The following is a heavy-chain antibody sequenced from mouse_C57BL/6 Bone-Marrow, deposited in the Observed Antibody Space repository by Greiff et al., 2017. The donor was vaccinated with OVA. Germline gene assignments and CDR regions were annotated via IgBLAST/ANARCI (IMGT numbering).Heavy chain of an antibody. J-gene: IGHJ3*01. D-gene: IGHD1-1*01. Sequence: EVKLMEPGEGLVKPGGSLKLSCAASGFTFSSYAMSWVRQTPEQRLEWVAYISSGGDYIYYADNVKGRFTFSRDNARNTLYLQMRSLKSEDTAMYYCTRDKPVVAGRFAYWGQGTLVTVSA. CDR3: TRDKPVVAGRFAY. CDR2: ISSGGDYI. CDR1: GFTFSSYA. V-gene: IGHV5-9-1*02.